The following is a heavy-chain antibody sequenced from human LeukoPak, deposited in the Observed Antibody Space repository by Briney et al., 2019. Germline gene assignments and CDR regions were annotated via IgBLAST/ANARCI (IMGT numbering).Heavy chain of an antibody. J-gene: IGHJ4*02. D-gene: IGHD5-18*01. CDR2: IKQDGSEK. V-gene: IGHV3-7*01. CDR1: GFTFSSYW. Sequence: PGVSLRLFCAASGFTFSSYWMSWVRQAPGKGLEWVANIKQDGSEKNYVDSVKGRFTISRDNAKTSLYLQMNSLRAEDTAVYYCARSLWPEDYWGQGTLVTVSS. CDR3: ARSLWPEDY.